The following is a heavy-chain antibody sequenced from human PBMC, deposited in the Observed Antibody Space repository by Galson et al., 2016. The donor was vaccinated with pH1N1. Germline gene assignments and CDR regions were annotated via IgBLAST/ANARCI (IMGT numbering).Heavy chain of an antibody. D-gene: IGHD6-25*01. CDR3: TKRRATMAAAGHGYDY. CDR1: GLIFSNYG. CDR2: IAYDGGNK. J-gene: IGHJ4*02. Sequence: SLRLSCAASGLIFSNYGMHWVRQAPGKGLEWVALIAYDGGNKRYGDSVRGRFTISRDNSKNMLYLQMDSLRPEDTALYYCTKRRATMAAAGHGYDYWGQGTLVTVSA. V-gene: IGHV3-30*18.